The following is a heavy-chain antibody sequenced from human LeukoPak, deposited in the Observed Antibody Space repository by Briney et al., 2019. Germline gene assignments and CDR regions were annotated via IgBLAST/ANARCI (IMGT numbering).Heavy chain of an antibody. CDR3: ARGRGQWLVFYAFDI. CDR2: ISSSSSYI. V-gene: IGHV3-21*01. J-gene: IGHJ3*02. D-gene: IGHD6-19*01. CDR1: GFTLSSHS. Sequence: GGSLRLSCVVSGFTLSSHSMNWVRQAPGKGLEWVSSISSSSSYIYYTDSVKGRFTISRDNAKNSLYLQMNSLRAEDTAVYYCARGRGQWLVFYAFDIWGQGAMVTVSS.